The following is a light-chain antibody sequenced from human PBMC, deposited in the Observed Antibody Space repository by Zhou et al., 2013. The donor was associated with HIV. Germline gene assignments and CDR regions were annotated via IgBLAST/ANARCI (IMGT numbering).Light chain of an antibody. CDR1: QSIGTW. V-gene: IGKV1-27*01. CDR2: AAS. J-gene: IGKJ4*01. CDR3: QKYNSAPXG. Sequence: DIQMTQSPSTLAASAGDRVSITCRASQSIGTWLAWYQQKPGKAPKLLIYAASTLQSGVPSRFSGSGSGTDFTLTISSLQPEDVATYYCQKYNSAPXGFGGGTKVEIK.